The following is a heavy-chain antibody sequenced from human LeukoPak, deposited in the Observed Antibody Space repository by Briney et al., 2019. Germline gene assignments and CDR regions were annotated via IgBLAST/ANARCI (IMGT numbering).Heavy chain of an antibody. CDR1: GGSISSNTYY. J-gene: IGHJ6*02. D-gene: IGHD3-10*01. V-gene: IGHV4-39*01. CDR3: ARHYGSGSFYNGMDV. Sequence: PSETLSLTCTVSGGSISSNTYYWGWIRQPPGKGLEWLGSIYYSGSTYDNPSLKSRVTMSVDTPKNQFSLKLSSVTAADTAVYYCARHYGSGSFYNGMDVWGQGTTVTVSS. CDR2: IYYSGST.